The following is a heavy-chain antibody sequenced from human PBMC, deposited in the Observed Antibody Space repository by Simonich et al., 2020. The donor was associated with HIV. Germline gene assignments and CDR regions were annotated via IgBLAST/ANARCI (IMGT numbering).Heavy chain of an antibody. D-gene: IGHD3-3*01. Sequence: EVQLLESGGGLVQPGGSLRLYCAASGFTFSSYAMGWVRQVPGKVLEGVSAVSGNGGSTYYADSGKGRFTISRDNSKNTLYLQMNSLRAEDTAVYYCAKDRYYNFWSGYYDYWGQGTLVTVSS. J-gene: IGHJ4*02. CDR2: VSGNGGST. V-gene: IGHV3-23*01. CDR1: GFTFSSYA. CDR3: AKDRYYNFWSGYYDY.